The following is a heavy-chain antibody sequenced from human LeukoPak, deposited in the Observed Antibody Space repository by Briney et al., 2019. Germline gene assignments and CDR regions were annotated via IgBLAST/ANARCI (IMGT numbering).Heavy chain of an antibody. CDR1: GFTFSSYA. CDR3: AREDCSGGSCYLGGAFDI. CDR2: ISYDGSNK. D-gene: IGHD2-15*01. Sequence: GGSLRLSCAASGFTFSSYAMHWVRLAPGKGLEWVAVISYDGSNKYYADSVKGRFTISRDNSKNTLYLQMNSLRAEDTAVYYCAREDCSGGSCYLGGAFDIWGQGTMVTVSS. J-gene: IGHJ3*02. V-gene: IGHV3-30-3*01.